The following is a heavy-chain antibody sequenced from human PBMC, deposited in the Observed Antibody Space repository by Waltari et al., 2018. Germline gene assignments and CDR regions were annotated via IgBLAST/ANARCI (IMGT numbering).Heavy chain of an antibody. V-gene: IGHV3-66*04. J-gene: IGHJ4*02. CDR3: ARHDYGGY. Sequence: EVHLVESGGGLVQPGGSLGLSCAASGFTVSSDFMSWVRQAPGKGLKWVSVIQSDGTTYYADSVKGRFTVSRDTSKNTVYLQMNSLRDEDTAVYYCARHDYGGYWGQGTLVTVSS. D-gene: IGHD4-17*01. CDR1: GFTVSSDF. CDR2: IQSDGTT.